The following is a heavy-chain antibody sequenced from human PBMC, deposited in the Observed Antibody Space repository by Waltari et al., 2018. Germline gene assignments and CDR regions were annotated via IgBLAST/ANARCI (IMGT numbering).Heavy chain of an antibody. CDR1: GYTFTSYA. CDR2: INAGTGNT. D-gene: IGHD3-3*01. V-gene: IGHV1-3*01. CDR3: ARDGGAGYDFWSGYEN. Sequence: QVQLVQSGAEVKKPGASVKVSCEASGYTFTSYAMPWVRHAPGQRLEWMGWINAGTGNTKYSQKFQGRVTITRDTSASTAFMELSSLRSEDTAVYYCARDGGAGYDFWSGYENWGQGTLVTVSS. J-gene: IGHJ4*02.